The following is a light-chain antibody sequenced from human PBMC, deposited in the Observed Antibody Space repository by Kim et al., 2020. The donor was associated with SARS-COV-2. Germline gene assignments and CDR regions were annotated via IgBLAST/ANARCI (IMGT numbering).Light chain of an antibody. J-gene: IGLJ2*01. V-gene: IGLV1-47*01. CDR2: SNG. Sequence: GQRVTISCSGSQSNVGSKFVYWYQQFPGKAPKILVYSNGQRPSGVPDRFSASKSGTSAFLAISGLRSEDEADYFCATWDHSLNGVIIGGGTQLTVL. CDR3: ATWDHSLNGVI. CDR1: QSNVGSKF.